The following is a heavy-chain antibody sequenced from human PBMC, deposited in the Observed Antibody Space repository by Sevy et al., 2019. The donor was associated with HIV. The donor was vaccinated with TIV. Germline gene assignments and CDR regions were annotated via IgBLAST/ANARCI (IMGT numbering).Heavy chain of an antibody. CDR1: GDSIDRGGYY. CDR3: AGGYRYSQWYYYGVDV. J-gene: IGHJ6*02. Sequence: SETLSLTCTVSGDSIDRGGYYWNWIRHHPGKGLEWIGYMHTRGTTYYNPSLKSRFSMSMDTSRMQISLKLTSVTASDTAVYYCAGGYRYSQWYYYGVDVWGQGTTVTVSS. V-gene: IGHV4-31*03. D-gene: IGHD5-18*01. CDR2: MHTRGTT.